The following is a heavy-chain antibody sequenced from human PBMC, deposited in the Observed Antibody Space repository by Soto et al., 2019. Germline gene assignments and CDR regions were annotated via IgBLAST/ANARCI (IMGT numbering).Heavy chain of an antibody. CDR3: ARLFCSTTTCESWFDP. CDR1: GYTLTTFW. V-gene: IGHV5-10-1*01. CDR2: IDPRDSYV. D-gene: IGHD2-2*01. J-gene: IGHJ5*02. Sequence: PGESLEIACTGFGYTLTTFWISWVRQMRGKGLEWMGRIDPRDSYVNYSPSFQGHVTISLDKSISTAYLQWGSLNASATAMYYCARLFCSTTTCESWFDPWGQGTLVTVSS.